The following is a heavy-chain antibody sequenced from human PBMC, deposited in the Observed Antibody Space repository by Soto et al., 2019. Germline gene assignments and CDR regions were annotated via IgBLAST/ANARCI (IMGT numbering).Heavy chain of an antibody. Sequence: GSLILSCAASGFAFGSYAMTWVRQAPGKGLEWVSSIRGSGGDTYHADSVRGRFTISRNNSKNTLYLQMSSLRAEDTAVYYCATLRSAVAAAAIKYWGQGP. V-gene: IGHV3-23*01. J-gene: IGHJ4*02. CDR2: IRGSGGDT. D-gene: IGHD2-15*01. CDR3: ATLRSAVAAAAIKY. CDR1: GFAFGSYA.